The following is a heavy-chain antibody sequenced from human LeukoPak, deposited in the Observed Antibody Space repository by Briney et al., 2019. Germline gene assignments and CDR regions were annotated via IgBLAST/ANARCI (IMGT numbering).Heavy chain of an antibody. V-gene: IGHV3-21*01. D-gene: IGHD3-9*01. CDR1: GFTFSSYS. CDR3: ARDRRYYDILTGARSFDY. CDR2: ISSSSSYI. Sequence: GGSLRLSCAASGFTFSSYSMNWVRQAPGKGLEWVSSISSSSSYIYYADSVKGRFTISRDNAKNSLYLQMNSLRAEDTAVYYCARDRRYYDILTGARSFDYWGQGTLVTVSS. J-gene: IGHJ4*02.